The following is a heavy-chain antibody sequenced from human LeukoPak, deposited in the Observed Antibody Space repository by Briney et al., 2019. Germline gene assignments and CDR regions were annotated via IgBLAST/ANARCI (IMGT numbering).Heavy chain of an antibody. D-gene: IGHD3/OR15-3a*01. CDR3: AKDQVDFYFDY. Sequence: GGSLRLSCAASGFTFDDYGMSWVRQAPGKGLEWVAVISSDGSSKYFADSVKGRFTISRDNSKNTLYLQMNSLRAEDTAVYYCAKDQVDFYFDYWGQGTLVTVSS. J-gene: IGHJ4*02. CDR1: GFTFDDYG. V-gene: IGHV3-30*18. CDR2: ISSDGSSK.